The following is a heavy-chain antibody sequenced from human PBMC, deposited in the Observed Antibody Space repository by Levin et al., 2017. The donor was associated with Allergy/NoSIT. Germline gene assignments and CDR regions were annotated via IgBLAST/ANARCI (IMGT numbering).Heavy chain of an antibody. CDR3: AREVRAATVTDAFDI. J-gene: IGHJ3*02. CDR1: GGSITSDNYY. Sequence: LRLSCTVSGGSITSDNYYWSWIRQHPGKGLEWIGYIFYSGTTYYNPSLESRVVISVDTSKNHFSLQLTSVTAAHTAVYYCAREVRAATVTDAFDIWGQGTMVTVSS. CDR2: IFYSGTT. V-gene: IGHV4-31*03. D-gene: IGHD6-13*01.